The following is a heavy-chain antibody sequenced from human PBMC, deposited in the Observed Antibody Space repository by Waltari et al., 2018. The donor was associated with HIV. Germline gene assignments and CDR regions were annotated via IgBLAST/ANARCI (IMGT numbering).Heavy chain of an antibody. D-gene: IGHD1-20*01. CDR1: GFTLSSYA. CDR3: ARGIGIFDY. J-gene: IGHJ4*02. Sequence: QVQLVESGGGVVQPGRSLRLSCAASGFTLSSYAMHWVRQAPGKGLEWVAVISYDGSNKYYADSVKGRFTISRDNSKNTLYLQMNSLRAEDTAVYYCARGIGIFDYWGQGTLVTVSS. CDR2: ISYDGSNK. V-gene: IGHV3-30-3*01.